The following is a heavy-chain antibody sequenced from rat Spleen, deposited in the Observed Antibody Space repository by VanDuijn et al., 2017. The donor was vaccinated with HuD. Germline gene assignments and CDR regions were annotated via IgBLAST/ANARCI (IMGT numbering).Heavy chain of an antibody. V-gene: IGHV5-29*01. CDR3: ARLGIAAKGKWFTY. CDR2: INYDGSST. Sequence: EVQLVESGGALVQPGRSLKLSCAASGFIFSNYGMAWVRQAPTKGLEWVATINYDGSSTHYRDSVKGRFTISRDNAKSLLFLQMDSLRSEDTATHYWARLGIAAKGKWFTYWGQGTLVTVSS. D-gene: IGHD1-2*01. CDR1: GFIFSNYG. J-gene: IGHJ3*01.